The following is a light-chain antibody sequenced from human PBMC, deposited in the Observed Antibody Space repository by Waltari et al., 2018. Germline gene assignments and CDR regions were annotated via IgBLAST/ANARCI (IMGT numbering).Light chain of an antibody. CDR3: QQYHEWPPLA. CDR1: HNVRNK. CDR2: GAS. V-gene: IGKV3-15*01. J-gene: IGKJ5*01. Sequence: EIVVTQSPATLSVSPGERATLFCRASHNVRNKIAWYQQKLGQAPRLLIYGASIRTTDFPTRFSGSGSETEFALTITNVQPEDFAIYYCQQYHEWPPLAFGQGTRLEI.